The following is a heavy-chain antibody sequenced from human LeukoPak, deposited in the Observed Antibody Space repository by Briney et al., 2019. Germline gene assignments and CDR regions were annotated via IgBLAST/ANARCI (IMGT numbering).Heavy chain of an antibody. Sequence: GGSLRLSCAASGFSFSSYALHWVRQAPGKGLEWVAAVSFDAKSQYYADSVQGRLTVSRDNSNNAVFLHMTGLRSDDTAVYYCVKARGYSGYDYFDYWGQGALVTVSS. CDR3: VKARGYSGYDYFDY. V-gene: IGHV3-30*18. CDR1: GFSFSSYA. D-gene: IGHD5-12*01. CDR2: VSFDAKSQ. J-gene: IGHJ4*02.